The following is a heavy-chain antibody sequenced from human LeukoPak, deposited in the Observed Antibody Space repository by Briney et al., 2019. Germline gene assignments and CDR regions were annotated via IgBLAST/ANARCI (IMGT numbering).Heavy chain of an antibody. CDR1: DGSISRSSYY. V-gene: IGHV4-39*07. CDR2: IDYSGST. Sequence: SETLSLTCSVSDGSISRSSYYWGWIRQPPGKGLEWIGIIDYSGSTYYNPSLKSRVTISVDTSKNQFSLKLSSVTAADTAVYYCARCPYDYVWGSYRRATFDYWGQGTLVTVPS. D-gene: IGHD3-16*02. J-gene: IGHJ4*02. CDR3: ARCPYDYVWGSYRRATFDY.